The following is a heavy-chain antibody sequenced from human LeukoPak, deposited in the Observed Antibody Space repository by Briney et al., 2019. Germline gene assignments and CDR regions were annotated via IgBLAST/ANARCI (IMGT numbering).Heavy chain of an antibody. Sequence: ASVKVSCKASGYTFTSYGISWVRQAPGQGLEWMGWISAYNGNTNYAQKLQGRVTMTTDTSTSTAYMELRSLRSDDTAVYYSARDTGHDIFLNYGMDVWGQGTTVTVSS. D-gene: IGHD3-9*01. CDR1: GYTFTSYG. CDR2: ISAYNGNT. CDR3: ARDTGHDIFLNYGMDV. V-gene: IGHV1-18*01. J-gene: IGHJ6*02.